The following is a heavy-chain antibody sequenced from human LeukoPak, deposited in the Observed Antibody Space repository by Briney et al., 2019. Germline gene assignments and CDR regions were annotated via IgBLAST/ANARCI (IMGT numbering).Heavy chain of an antibody. CDR3: ARVYDYYGAGPLDY. D-gene: IGHD3-10*01. J-gene: IGHJ4*02. CDR1: GGSISSDDYY. CDR2: IYYSGST. V-gene: IGHV4-30-4*01. Sequence: PSETLSLTCSVSGGSISSDDYYWSWIRQPPGKGLGWMGYIYYSGSTYYNPSLESRVTISVDTSKNQFSLRLSSVTAADTAVYYCARVYDYYGAGPLDYWGQGTLVTVSS.